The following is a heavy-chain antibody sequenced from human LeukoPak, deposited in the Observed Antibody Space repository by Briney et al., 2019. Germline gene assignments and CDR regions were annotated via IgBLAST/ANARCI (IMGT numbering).Heavy chain of an antibody. V-gene: IGHV3-30*02. CDR2: IRYDGSNK. CDR1: GFTFSSYG. J-gene: IGHJ4*02. CDR3: AKTRSGYSYASFDY. Sequence: PGGSLRLSCAASGFTFSSYGMHWVRQAPGKGLEWVAFIRYDGSNKYYADSVKGRFTISRDNSKNTLYLQMNSLRAEDTAVYYCAKTRSGYSYASFDYWGQGTLVTVS. D-gene: IGHD5-18*01.